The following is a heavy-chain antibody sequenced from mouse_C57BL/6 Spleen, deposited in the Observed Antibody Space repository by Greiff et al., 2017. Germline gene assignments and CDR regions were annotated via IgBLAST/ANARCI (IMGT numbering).Heavy chain of an antibody. V-gene: IGHV2-2*01. Sequence: VHLVESGPGLVQPSQSLSITCTVSGFSLTSYGVHWVRQSPGKGLEWLGVIWSGGSTDYNAAFISRLSISKDNSKSQVFFKMNSLQADDTAIYYCATDYYGSSYFDVWGTGTTVTVAS. D-gene: IGHD1-1*01. CDR1: GFSLTSYG. J-gene: IGHJ1*03. CDR3: ATDYYGSSYFDV. CDR2: IWSGGST.